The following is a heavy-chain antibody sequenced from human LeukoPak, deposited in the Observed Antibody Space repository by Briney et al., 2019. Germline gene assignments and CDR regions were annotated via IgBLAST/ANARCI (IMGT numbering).Heavy chain of an antibody. CDR1: GGSIKNYY. Sequence: SETLSLTCTVSGGSIKNYYWTWIRQPPGKGLEWIGYIYYSGSTSSNPSLKRRVTISVDTSKNQFSLRLKYVTAADTAVYYCARDVPRGTGYMDVWGKGTTVTVSS. J-gene: IGHJ6*03. V-gene: IGHV4-59*01. CDR3: ARDVPRGTGYMDV. D-gene: IGHD3-10*01. CDR2: IYYSGST.